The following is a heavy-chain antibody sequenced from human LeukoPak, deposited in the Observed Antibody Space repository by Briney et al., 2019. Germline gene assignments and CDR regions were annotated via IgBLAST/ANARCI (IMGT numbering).Heavy chain of an antibody. Sequence: PSETLSLTCSVSGGSISHGDYYWSWIRQHPEKGLEWIGYIYYSGSAYYNPSLKGRVTVSIDTTKNQFSLRLSSVTAADTAVYYCARADFRGGYFASFDYWGQGTLVTVSS. J-gene: IGHJ4*02. CDR1: GGSISHGDYY. D-gene: IGHD3-3*01. CDR3: ARADFRGGYFASFDY. CDR2: IYYSGSA. V-gene: IGHV4-31*03.